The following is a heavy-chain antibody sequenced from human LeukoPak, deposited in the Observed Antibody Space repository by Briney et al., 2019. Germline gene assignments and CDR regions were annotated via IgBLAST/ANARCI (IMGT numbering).Heavy chain of an antibody. CDR3: ARSSLTGGWFDP. V-gene: IGHV4-59*01. D-gene: IGHD7-27*01. CDR2: IIDTGST. CDR1: GGSFSGYY. Sequence: SETLSLTCAVYGGSFSGYYWGWLRQPPGKGLEGIGYIIDTGSTNYKPSLKTRLTMSVDVSKNQISLKLSSVTAADTAVYYCARSSLTGGWFDPWGQGTLVTVSS. J-gene: IGHJ5*02.